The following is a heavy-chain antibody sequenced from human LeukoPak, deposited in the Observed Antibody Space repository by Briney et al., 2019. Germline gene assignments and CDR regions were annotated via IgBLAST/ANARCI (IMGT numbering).Heavy chain of an antibody. CDR1: GYTFTSYD. D-gene: IGHD3-22*01. V-gene: IGHV1-8*03. CDR2: MNPNSGNT. J-gene: IGHJ4*02. CDR3: ARGGKYYDSSGYYLDY. Sequence: GASLKVSCKASGYTFTSYDINWVRQATGQGLEWMGWMNPNSGNTGYAQKFQGRVTITRNTSISTAYMELSSLRSEDTAVYYCARGGKYYDSSGYYLDYWGQGTLVTVSS.